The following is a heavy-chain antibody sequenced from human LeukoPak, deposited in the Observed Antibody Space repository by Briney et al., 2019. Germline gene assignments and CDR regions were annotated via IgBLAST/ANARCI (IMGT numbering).Heavy chain of an antibody. D-gene: IGHD3-22*01. J-gene: IGHJ4*02. CDR3: ARGRYYDSSGSSLAVFDY. CDR2: INPNSGGI. CDR1: GYTFTGYY. Sequence: ASVKVSCKASGYTFTGYYMHWVRQAPGQGLEWMGRINPNSGGINYAQKFQGRVTMTRDTSISTAYMELSRLRSDDTAVYYCARGRYYDSSGSSLAVFDYWGQGTLVTVSS. V-gene: IGHV1-2*06.